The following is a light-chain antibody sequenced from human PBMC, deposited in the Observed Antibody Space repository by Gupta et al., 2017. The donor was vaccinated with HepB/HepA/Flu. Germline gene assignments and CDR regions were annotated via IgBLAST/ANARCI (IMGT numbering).Light chain of an antibody. J-gene: IGKJ5*01. Sequence: EFVLTQSPATLSLSPGERAALSCRASQRIDNKLVWYQQKPGQAPRLLISDASNRATGIPARFSGSGSGTDFTLTISSLEPEDFAVYYCQQRNDWPITFGQGTRLE. CDR2: DAS. CDR3: QQRNDWPIT. V-gene: IGKV3-11*01. CDR1: QRIDNK.